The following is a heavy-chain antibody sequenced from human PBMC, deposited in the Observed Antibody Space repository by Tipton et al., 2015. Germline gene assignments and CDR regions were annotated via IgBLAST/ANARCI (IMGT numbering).Heavy chain of an antibody. CDR2: IYFSGRT. D-gene: IGHD3-22*01. Sequence: TLSLTCSISGGSITNSNYYWAWIRQPPGKGLEWIGSIYFSGRTHNNPSLQSRVTISVDTSKKQFSLKLSSVTAADTAVYYCARERDSINRGLDYWGQGTLVTVSS. CDR1: GGSITNSNYY. V-gene: IGHV4-39*07. J-gene: IGHJ4*02. CDR3: ARERDSINRGLDY.